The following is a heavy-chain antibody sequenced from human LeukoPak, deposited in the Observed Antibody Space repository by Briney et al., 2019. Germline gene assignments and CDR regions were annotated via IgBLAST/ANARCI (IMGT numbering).Heavy chain of an antibody. Sequence: GGSLRLSCAASGFTFGSYGMHWVRQAPGKGLEWVALIWYDGSNKYYADSVKGRLTISRDNSKNTLYLQMNSLRAEDTAVYYCAREGPRGNSQFDYWGQGTLVTVSS. D-gene: IGHD2/OR15-2a*01. CDR1: GFTFGSYG. CDR2: IWYDGSNK. CDR3: AREGPRGNSQFDY. V-gene: IGHV3-33*01. J-gene: IGHJ4*02.